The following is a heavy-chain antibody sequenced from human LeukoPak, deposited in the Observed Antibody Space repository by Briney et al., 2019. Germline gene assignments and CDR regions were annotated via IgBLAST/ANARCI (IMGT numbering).Heavy chain of an antibody. D-gene: IGHD3-22*01. Sequence: GGSLRLSCAASGFTFSSYGMSWVRQAPGKGLEWVSAITATSSSTHDADSVQGRFTISRDNSKNTLYLQMNSLRAEDTAVYYCAKGDSTGYYYHYGYYFDYWGQGTLVTVSS. CDR1: GFTFSSYG. CDR3: AKGDSTGYYYHYGYYFDY. J-gene: IGHJ4*02. CDR2: ITATSSST. V-gene: IGHV3-23*01.